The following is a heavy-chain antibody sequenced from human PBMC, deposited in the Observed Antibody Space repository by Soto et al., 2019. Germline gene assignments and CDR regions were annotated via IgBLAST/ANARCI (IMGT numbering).Heavy chain of an antibody. Sequence: GGSLGLFCAACGFTFASDDMVWVPRAPARGLDWGSAISCSGGSTSYADSVEGRFTISRDNSKNTLQLPVNSPSAEGPSVYYCARPTGRGKILTGMCFDYWGQGTLVTVSS. D-gene: IGHD3-9*01. CDR1: GFTFASDD. CDR3: ARPTGRGKILTGMCFDY. J-gene: IGHJ4*02. V-gene: IGHV3-23*01. CDR2: ISCSGGST.